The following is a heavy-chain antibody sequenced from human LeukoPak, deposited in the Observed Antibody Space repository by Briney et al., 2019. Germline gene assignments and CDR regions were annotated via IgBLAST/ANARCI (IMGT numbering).Heavy chain of an antibody. CDR1: GFTFTSSA. CDR3: ATGYCTNGVCNGFDY. D-gene: IGHD2-8*01. V-gene: IGHV1-58*01. J-gene: IGHJ4*02. Sequence: GTSVKVSCKASGFTFTSSAVQWVRQARGQRLEWIGWIVVGSDDTNYAQKFQERVTITRDMSTNTASMELSSLRSEDTAVYYCATGYCTNGVCNGFDYWGQGTLVTVSS. CDR2: IVVGSDDT.